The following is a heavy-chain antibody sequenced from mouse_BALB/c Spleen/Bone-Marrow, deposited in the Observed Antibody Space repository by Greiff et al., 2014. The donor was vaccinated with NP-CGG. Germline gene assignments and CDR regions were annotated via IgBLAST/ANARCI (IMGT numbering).Heavy chain of an antibody. CDR1: GFTFSDYY. D-gene: IGHD2-14*01. Sequence: EVNLVESGGGLVKPGGSLKLSCAASGFTFSDYYMYWVRQTPEKRLEWVATISDGGSYTYYPDSVKGRFTISRDIAKNNLYLQMSSLKSEDTAMYYCARDRGVQGYAMGYWGQGTSVTVSS. J-gene: IGHJ4*01. CDR3: ARDRGVQGYAMGY. CDR2: ISDGGSYT. V-gene: IGHV5-4*02.